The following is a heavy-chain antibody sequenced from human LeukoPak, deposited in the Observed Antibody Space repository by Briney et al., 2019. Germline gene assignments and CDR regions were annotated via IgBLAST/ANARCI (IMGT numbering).Heavy chain of an antibody. CDR1: GFTVSSNY. Sequence: GGSLRLSCVASGFTVSSNYMTWVRQAPGKGLEWVSVIYSGGSAYYADSVKGRFTISRDNSKNTLFLQMNSLRAEDTAVYFCARGTYDTSYYYYYMDVWGKGTTVTISS. CDR2: IYSGGSA. J-gene: IGHJ6*03. CDR3: ARGTYDTSYYYYYMDV. D-gene: IGHD3-22*01. V-gene: IGHV3-53*01.